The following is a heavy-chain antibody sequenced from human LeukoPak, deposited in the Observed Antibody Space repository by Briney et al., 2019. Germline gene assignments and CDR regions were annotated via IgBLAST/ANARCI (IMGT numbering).Heavy chain of an antibody. D-gene: IGHD3-10*01. J-gene: IGHJ4*02. Sequence: SETLSLTCSVSGGSISSYYWSWIRQPPGKGLEWIGYIYYSGSTNYNPSLKSRVTISVDTSKNQFSLRLSSVTAADTAVYYCARTRYYYNSRSYGAPYYFDYWGQGTLVTVSS. CDR1: GGSISSYY. CDR2: IYYSGST. V-gene: IGHV4-59*08. CDR3: ARTRYYYNSRSYGAPYYFDY.